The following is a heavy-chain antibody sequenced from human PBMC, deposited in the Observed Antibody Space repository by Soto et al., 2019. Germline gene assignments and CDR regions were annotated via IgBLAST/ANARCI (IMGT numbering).Heavy chain of an antibody. D-gene: IGHD3-22*01. J-gene: IGHJ4*02. CDR3: ARDFYDSTAH. CDR1: GGSISSYY. Sequence: SETLSLTCTVSGGSISSYYWSWIRQPPGKGLEWIGYIYYSGSTNYNPSLKSRVTISVDTSKNQFSLKLSSVTAADTAVYYCARDFYDSTAHWGQGRLATVSS. CDR2: IYYSGST. V-gene: IGHV4-59*12.